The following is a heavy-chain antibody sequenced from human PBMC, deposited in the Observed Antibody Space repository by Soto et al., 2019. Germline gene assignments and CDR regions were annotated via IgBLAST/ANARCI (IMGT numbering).Heavy chain of an antibody. CDR1: GFTFSSYW. Sequence: PGGSLRLSCAASGFTFSSYWMSWVRQAPGKGQEWVANIKQDGSEKYYVDSVKGRFTISRDNAKNSLYLQMNSLRAEDTTVYYCARAGKLVEVAATYYYGMDVWGQGSTVTVSS. CDR2: IKQDGSEK. D-gene: IGHD2-15*01. V-gene: IGHV3-7*04. J-gene: IGHJ6*02. CDR3: ARAGKLVEVAATYYYGMDV.